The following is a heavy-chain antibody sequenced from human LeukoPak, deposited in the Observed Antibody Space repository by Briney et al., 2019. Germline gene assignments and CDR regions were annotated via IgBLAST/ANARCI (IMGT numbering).Heavy chain of an antibody. V-gene: IGHV3-23*01. D-gene: IGHD6-19*01. Sequence: GGSLRLSCAASGFTFSSYAMSWVRQAPGQGLEWVSGISGRGDNTYYADSVKGRFTISRDNSKNTLYLQVSSLRADDTAVYYCARQPDDFSGWNNGQDFFDYWGQGTLVTVSS. CDR1: GFTFSSYA. CDR2: ISGRGDNT. J-gene: IGHJ4*02. CDR3: ARQPDDFSGWNNGQDFFDY.